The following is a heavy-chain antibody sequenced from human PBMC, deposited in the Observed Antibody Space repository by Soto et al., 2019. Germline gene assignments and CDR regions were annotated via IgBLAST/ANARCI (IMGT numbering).Heavy chain of an antibody. CDR3: ARSLSALFSLGDFKY. V-gene: IGHV3-23*01. CDR2: ISGSGTST. CDR1: GFTFSRYA. Sequence: EVHLLESGGGLVQPGGSLRLSCAASGFTFSRYALNWVRQAPGKGLEWVAEISGSGTSTYYAPSVKGRFIISSDSSKNTFYLRMNSLRAEDTAMHYCARSLSALFSLGDFKYWGQGALVTVSS. J-gene: IGHJ4*02. D-gene: IGHD2-21*01.